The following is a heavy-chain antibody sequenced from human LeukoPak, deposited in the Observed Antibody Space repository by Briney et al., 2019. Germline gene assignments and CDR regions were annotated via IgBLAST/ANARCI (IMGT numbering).Heavy chain of an antibody. Sequence: PGGSLRLSCAASGFTFSSYAMSWVRQAPGKGLEWVSAISGSGGSTYYAGSVKGRFTISRDNSKNTLYLQMNSLRAEDTAVYYCAKAPKGYGSGSPPGYWGQGTLVTVSS. J-gene: IGHJ4*02. CDR3: AKAPKGYGSGSPPGY. CDR1: GFTFSSYA. D-gene: IGHD3-10*01. CDR2: ISGSGGST. V-gene: IGHV3-23*01.